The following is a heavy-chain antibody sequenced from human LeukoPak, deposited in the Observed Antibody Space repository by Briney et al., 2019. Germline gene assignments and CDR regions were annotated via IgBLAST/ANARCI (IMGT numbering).Heavy chain of an antibody. CDR3: ARDGGGTESWFDH. J-gene: IGHJ5*02. CDR2: ISYSGST. V-gene: IGHV4-61*01. Sequence: SETLSLTCTVSGGSISSSSYYWGWIRQPPGKGLEWIGYISYSGSTNYNPSLKSRVTISVDTSKNQFSLKLSSVTATDTAVYYCARDGGGTESWFDHWGQGTLVTVSS. CDR1: GGSISSSSYY. D-gene: IGHD3-3*01.